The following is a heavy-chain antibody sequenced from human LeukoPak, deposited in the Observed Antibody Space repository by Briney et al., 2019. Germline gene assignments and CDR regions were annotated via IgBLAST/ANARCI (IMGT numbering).Heavy chain of an antibody. V-gene: IGHV1-3*01. J-gene: IGHJ4*02. D-gene: IGHD6-13*01. CDR1: GYTFTSYA. CDR2: INAGNGNT. CDR3: ARGGGIAVADT. Sequence: ASVKVSCKASGYTFTSYAMHWVRQAPGQRLEWMGWINAGNGNTKYSQKFQGRVTITRDTSASTAYMEPSSLRSEDTAVYYCARGGGIAVADTWGQGTLVTVSS.